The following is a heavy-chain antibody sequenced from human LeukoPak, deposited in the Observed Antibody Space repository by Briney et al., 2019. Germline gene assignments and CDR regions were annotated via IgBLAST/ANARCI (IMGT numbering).Heavy chain of an antibody. V-gene: IGHV3-43*02. CDR3: AREKGMVRGSNAFDI. CDR2: ISGDGGST. J-gene: IGHJ3*02. CDR1: GFTFDDYA. Sequence: PGGSLRLSCAASGFTFDDYAMHWVRQAPGKGLEWVSLISGDGGSTYYADSVKGRFTISRDNSKNSLYLQMNSLRTEDTAVYYCAREKGMVRGSNAFDIWGQGTMVTVSS. D-gene: IGHD3-10*01.